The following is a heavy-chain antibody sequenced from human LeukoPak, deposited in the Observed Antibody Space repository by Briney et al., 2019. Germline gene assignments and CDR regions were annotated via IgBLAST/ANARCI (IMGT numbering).Heavy chain of an antibody. V-gene: IGHV4-34*01. CDR3: ARRGGYYYGSGRHAFDI. Sequence: SETLSLTCAVYGGSFSGYYWSWIRQPPGKGLEWIGETNHSGSTNYNPSLKSRVTISVDTSKNQFSLKLSSVTAADTAVYYCARRGGYYYGSGRHAFDIWGQGTMVTVSS. CDR2: TNHSGST. J-gene: IGHJ3*02. CDR1: GGSFSGYY. D-gene: IGHD3-10*01.